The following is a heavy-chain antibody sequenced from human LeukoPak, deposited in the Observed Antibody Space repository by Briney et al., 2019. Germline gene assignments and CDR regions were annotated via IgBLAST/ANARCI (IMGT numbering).Heavy chain of an antibody. V-gene: IGHV3-30*03. D-gene: IGHD6-19*01. J-gene: IGHJ4*02. CDR2: ISYDGSNK. Sequence: GGSLRLSCAASGFTFSSYGMHWVRQAPGKGLEWVAVISYDGSNKYYADSVKGRFTISRDNSKNTLYLQMNSLRAEDTAVYYCARGESASAWLIEYWGQGTLVTVSS. CDR1: GFTFSSYG. CDR3: ARGESASAWLIEY.